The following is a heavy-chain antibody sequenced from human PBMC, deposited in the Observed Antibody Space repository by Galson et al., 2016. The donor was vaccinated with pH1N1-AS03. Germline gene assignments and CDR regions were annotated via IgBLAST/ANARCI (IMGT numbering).Heavy chain of an antibody. V-gene: IGHV4-59*11. J-gene: IGHJ5*02. D-gene: IGHD4-17*01. CDR1: GGSISSHY. CDR3: ARHDYGDYVGWFDP. Sequence: ETLSLTCTVSGGSISSHYWNWIRQPPGKGLEWIGYINYSGSTNYNPSLKSRVTISVDTSKNQFSLKLSSVTTADTAVYYCARHDYGDYVGWFDPWGQGTLVTVSS. CDR2: INYSGST.